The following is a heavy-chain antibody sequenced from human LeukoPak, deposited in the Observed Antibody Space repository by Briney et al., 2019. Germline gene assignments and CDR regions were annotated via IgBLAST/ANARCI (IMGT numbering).Heavy chain of an antibody. V-gene: IGHV3-23*01. CDR3: AKFHYYDSSGSYDAFDI. CDR2: ISGSGGST. J-gene: IGHJ3*02. CDR1: GFTFSSYA. D-gene: IGHD3-22*01. Sequence: GGSLRLSCAASGFTFSSYAMSWVRQAPGKGLEWVSAISGSGGSTYYADSVKGRFTISRDNSKNTLYLQMNSLRAEDTAVYYCAKFHYYDSSGSYDAFDIWGQGTTVTVSS.